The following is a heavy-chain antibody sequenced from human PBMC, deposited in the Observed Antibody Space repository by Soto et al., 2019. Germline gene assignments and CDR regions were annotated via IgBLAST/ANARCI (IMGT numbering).Heavy chain of an antibody. CDR1: GGSISSGGYY. CDR3: ARTPDY. CDR2: IYYSGRT. J-gene: IGHJ4*02. Sequence: QVQLQETGPGLVKPSQTLSLTCTVSGGSISSGGYYWSWIRQHPGKGLEWIGYIYYSGRTYYNSFLNMSLNFLVDTAKKQSSLKLSSVTAADTAVYYCARTPDYWGQGTLVTVSS. V-gene: IGHV4-31*03.